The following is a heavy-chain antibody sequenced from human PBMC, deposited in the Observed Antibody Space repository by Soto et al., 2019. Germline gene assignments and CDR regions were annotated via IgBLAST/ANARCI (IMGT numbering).Heavy chain of an antibody. V-gene: IGHV4-4*07. Sequence: QVHLQESGPGLVKPSETLSLTCTVSGGAISGYYWTWIRQTAGKGLEWIGRIYSSGGTKYNPSLKKRVDMSLDMSKNHFSLRLSSVTAADTAVYYCARGQRFSDSFDPWGQGTLVTVSS. J-gene: IGHJ5*02. CDR2: IYSSGGT. CDR3: ARGQRFSDSFDP. D-gene: IGHD3-3*01. CDR1: GGAISGYY.